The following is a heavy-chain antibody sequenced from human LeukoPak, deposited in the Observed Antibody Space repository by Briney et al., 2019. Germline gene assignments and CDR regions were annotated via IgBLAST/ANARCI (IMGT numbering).Heavy chain of an antibody. D-gene: IGHD1-7*01. J-gene: IGHJ4*02. Sequence: GRSLRLSCAASGFTFDDLAMHWVRQAPGKGLEGVAGISWNSYNIGYADSVKGRFTISRDNAKNSLYLQMNSLTAEDTALYYCAKVKGGLGPGTYFDYWGQGTLVTVSS. CDR3: AKVKGGLGPGTYFDY. CDR2: ISWNSYNI. V-gene: IGHV3-9*01. CDR1: GFTFDDLA.